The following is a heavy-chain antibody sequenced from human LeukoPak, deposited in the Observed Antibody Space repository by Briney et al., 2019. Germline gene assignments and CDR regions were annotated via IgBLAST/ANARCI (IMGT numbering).Heavy chain of an antibody. CDR1: GGSFSGYY. D-gene: IGHD3-9*01. Sequence: PETLSLTCAVYGGSFSGYYWSWIRQPPGKGLEWIGEINHSGSTNYNPSLKSRVTISVDTSKNQFSLKLSSVTAADTAVYYCARRLLRYFDWLPFDIWGQGTMVTVSS. V-gene: IGHV4-34*01. CDR3: ARRLLRYFDWLPFDI. J-gene: IGHJ3*02. CDR2: INHSGST.